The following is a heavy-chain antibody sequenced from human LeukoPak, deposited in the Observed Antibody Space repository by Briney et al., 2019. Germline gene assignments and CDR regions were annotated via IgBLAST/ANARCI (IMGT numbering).Heavy chain of an antibody. D-gene: IGHD6-13*01. CDR3: ARDQHGSSWFLTDYYYYGMDV. CDR2: IYTSGST. CDR1: GGSISSYY. J-gene: IGHJ6*02. V-gene: IGHV4-4*07. Sequence: SETLSLTCTVSGGSISSYYWSWIRQPAGKGLEWIGRIYTSGSTNYNPSLKSRVTMSVDTSKNQFSLKLSSVTAADTAVYYCARDQHGSSWFLTDYYYYGMDVWGQGTTVTVSS.